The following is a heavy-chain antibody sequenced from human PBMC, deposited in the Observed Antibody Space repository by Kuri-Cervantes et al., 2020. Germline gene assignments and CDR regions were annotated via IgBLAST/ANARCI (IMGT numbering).Heavy chain of an antibody. J-gene: IGHJ4*02. CDR1: RGSISSSSYY. V-gene: IGHV4-39*01. CDR3: ARLDSSGWGLYYFDY. Sequence: SETLSLTCTVSRGSISSSSYYWGWIRQPPGKGLEWIGSIYYSGSTSYNPSLKSRVTISVDTSKNQFSLKLSSVTAADTALYYCARLDSSGWGLYYFDYWGQGTLVTVSS. D-gene: IGHD6-19*01. CDR2: IYYSGST.